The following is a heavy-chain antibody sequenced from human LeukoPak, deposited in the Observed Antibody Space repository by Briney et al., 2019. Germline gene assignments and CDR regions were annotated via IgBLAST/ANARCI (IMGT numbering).Heavy chain of an antibody. V-gene: IGHV3-74*01. J-gene: IGHJ4*02. CDR3: ATKQWLAPPPDS. D-gene: IGHD6-19*01. Sequence: GGSLRLSCAASGFTFSKYWLLWVRQAPGKGLESVSRINTDGTVTTYADSVKGRFAVSRDNADNTMFLQMNSVRDEDTAVYYCATKQWLAPPPDSWGQGTPVTVSS. CDR1: GFTFSKYW. CDR2: INTDGTVT.